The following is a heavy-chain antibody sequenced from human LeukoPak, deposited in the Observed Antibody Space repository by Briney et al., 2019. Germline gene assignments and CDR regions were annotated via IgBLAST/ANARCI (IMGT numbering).Heavy chain of an antibody. D-gene: IGHD3-10*01. V-gene: IGHV3-48*03. J-gene: IGHJ5*02. Sequence: GGSLRLSCAASGFNFNIYEMNWVRQAPGKGLEWVSYISSSGSIILYADSVKGRFTISRDNAKNLVHLEMNSLRAEDTAVYYCARDFEGAIMVRGDPNWFDPWGQGTLVTVSS. CDR1: GFNFNIYE. CDR3: ARDFEGAIMVRGDPNWFDP. CDR2: ISSSGSII.